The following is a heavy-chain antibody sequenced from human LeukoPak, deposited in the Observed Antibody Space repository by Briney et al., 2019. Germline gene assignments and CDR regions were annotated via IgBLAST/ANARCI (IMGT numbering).Heavy chain of an antibody. Sequence: ASVKVSRKPSGYTFTDYYLHGVPQAPGQGLEWMGWIDPNTGRTVYAQDFQGRLSLTRDTSVSTTYMDLRRLGSDDTAVYYCARAPVVVIRGVIEDGMDVWGQGTTVTVSS. J-gene: IGHJ6*02. CDR2: IDPNTGRT. V-gene: IGHV1-2*02. D-gene: IGHD3-10*01. CDR3: ARAPVVVIRGVIEDGMDV. CDR1: GYTFTDYY.